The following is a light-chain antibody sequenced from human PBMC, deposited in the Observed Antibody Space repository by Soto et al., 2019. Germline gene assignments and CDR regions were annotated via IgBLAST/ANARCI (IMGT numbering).Light chain of an antibody. Sequence: DIQLTQSPPSLSASEGDRVTITCQASHDIKNYLNWYQQKPGKAPKLLIYDADNLQKGVPSRFSGSGAETEFTFTIGRLQHEDVATYFCQQFDVLPPYTFGQGTKVEIK. V-gene: IGKV1-33*01. J-gene: IGKJ2*01. CDR2: DAD. CDR3: QQFDVLPPYT. CDR1: HDIKNY.